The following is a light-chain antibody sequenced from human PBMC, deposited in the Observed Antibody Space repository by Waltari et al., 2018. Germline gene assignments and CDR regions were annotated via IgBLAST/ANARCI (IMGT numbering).Light chain of an antibody. CDR2: VAS. CDR3: RLGKGWPPAIT. CDR1: QTIRSN. Sequence: EIVMTQSPATLSVSPGERATLSCRASQTIRSNLAWYQRKLGQTPRLLIYVASTRATGTPARFSGGGSGTEFTLTISSLQAEDFAICYCRLGKGWPPAITFGQGTRVEIK. V-gene: IGKV3-15*01. J-gene: IGKJ5*01.